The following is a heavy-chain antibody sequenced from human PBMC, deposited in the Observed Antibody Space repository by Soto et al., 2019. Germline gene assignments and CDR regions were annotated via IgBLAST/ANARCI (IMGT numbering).Heavy chain of an antibody. CDR3: ASMGYHYGSGSYPLDY. CDR2: IYYSGCT. Sequence: SETLSLTCTVSGGSISSSSYYWGWIRQPPGKGLEWIGSIYYSGCTYYNPSLKSRVTISVDTSKNQFSLNLRSVTAADTAVYYCASMGYHYGSGSYPLDYWGQGTLVTVSS. V-gene: IGHV4-39*01. CDR1: GGSISSSSYY. D-gene: IGHD3-10*01. J-gene: IGHJ4*02.